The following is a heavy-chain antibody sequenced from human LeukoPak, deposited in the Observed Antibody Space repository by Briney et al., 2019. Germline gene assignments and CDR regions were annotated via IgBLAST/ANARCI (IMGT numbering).Heavy chain of an antibody. Sequence: ASVKVSCKASGYTFTSYDINWVRQATGQGLEWVGWMNPNSGNTGYAQKFQGRVTMTRNTSISTAYMEQSSLRSEDTAVYYCARGHSSSWGFYYYYYMDVWGKGTTVTVSS. CDR1: GYTFTSYD. V-gene: IGHV1-8*01. CDR2: MNPNSGNT. CDR3: ARGHSSSWGFYYYYYMDV. J-gene: IGHJ6*03. D-gene: IGHD6-13*01.